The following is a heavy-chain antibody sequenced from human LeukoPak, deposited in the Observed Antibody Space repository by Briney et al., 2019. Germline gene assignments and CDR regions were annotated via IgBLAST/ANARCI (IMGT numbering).Heavy chain of an antibody. CDR3: AKGRQQRWIFDALDI. V-gene: IGHV3-64D*09. Sequence: GGSLRLSCSASGFTFSTYAMHWVRQAPGKGLEYVSAINGGSTYYADSVKGRFTISRDNSKNTLYLQMSSLRAEDTAVYYCAKGRQQRWIFDALDIWGQGTMVTVSS. CDR2: INGGST. J-gene: IGHJ3*02. D-gene: IGHD4-23*01. CDR1: GFTFSTYA.